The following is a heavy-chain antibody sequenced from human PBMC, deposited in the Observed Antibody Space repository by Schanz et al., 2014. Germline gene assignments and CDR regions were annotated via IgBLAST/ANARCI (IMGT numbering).Heavy chain of an antibody. CDR2: IWNNGVTK. J-gene: IGHJ4*02. D-gene: IGHD2-15*01. Sequence: QVQLMESGGGVVQPGTSLILSCSVSGFSLNTYGIHWFRQPAGKGLEWVAVIWNNGVTKYYADSVKGRFTISRDNSKNTLYLQMNTLRAEDTAVYYCARDRGYCSGGSCLTFDYWGQGTLVTVSS. V-gene: IGHV3-33*01. CDR1: GFSLNTYG. CDR3: ARDRGYCSGGSCLTFDY.